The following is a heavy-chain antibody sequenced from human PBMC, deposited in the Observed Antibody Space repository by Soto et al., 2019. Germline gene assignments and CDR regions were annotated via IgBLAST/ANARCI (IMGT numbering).Heavy chain of an antibody. Sequence: GGSISSGGYYWSWIRQHPGKGQEWIGYIYYSGSTYYNQSLKSRVTISVDTSKNQFSLKLSSVTAADTAVYYCARAVGGSHNDYWGQGTLVTVSS. CDR1: GGSISSGGYY. V-gene: IGHV4-31*02. CDR2: IYYSGST. J-gene: IGHJ4*02. CDR3: ARAVGGSHNDY. D-gene: IGHD2-15*01.